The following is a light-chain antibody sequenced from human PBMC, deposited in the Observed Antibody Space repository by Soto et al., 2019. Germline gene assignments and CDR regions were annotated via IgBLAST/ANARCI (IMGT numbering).Light chain of an antibody. V-gene: IGKV1-6*01. J-gene: IGKJ1*01. Sequence: AIQMTQSPSSLSASPDDRVIMTCRASQAIRNDLGWYQQKPGKAPKLLIYTASTLQSGVPSRFSGSGSGADFTLTILSLQPEDSATYCCLHAYSYPRTFGQGTKVDIK. CDR1: QAIRND. CDR2: TAS. CDR3: LHAYSYPRT.